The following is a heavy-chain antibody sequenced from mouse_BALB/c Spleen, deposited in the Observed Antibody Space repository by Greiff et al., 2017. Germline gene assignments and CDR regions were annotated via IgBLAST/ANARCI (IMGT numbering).Heavy chain of an antibody. V-gene: IGHV2-9-2*01. J-gene: IGHJ3*01. D-gene: IGHD2-4*01. CDR1: GFSLTSYD. Sequence: QVQLQQSGPGLVAPSQSLSITCTVSGFSLTSYDISWIRQPPGKGLEWLGVIWTGGGTNYNSAFMSRLSISKDNSKSQVFLKMNSLQTDDTAIYYCVRDGDYDGWFAYWGQGTLVTVSA. CDR3: VRDGDYDGWFAY. CDR2: IWTGGGT.